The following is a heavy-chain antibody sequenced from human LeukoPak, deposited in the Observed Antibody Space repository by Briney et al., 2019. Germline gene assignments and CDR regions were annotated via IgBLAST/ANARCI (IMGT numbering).Heavy chain of an antibody. D-gene: IGHD3-22*01. V-gene: IGHV1-18*01. Sequence: GASVKVSCKASGYTFTSYGIRWVRQAPGQGLEWMGWISAYNGNTNYAQKLQGRVTMTTDTSTRTAYMELSSLRSQDTAVYYCATARYYDSSGHRGFDYWGQGTLVTVSS. CDR3: ATARYYDSSGHRGFDY. CDR2: ISAYNGNT. CDR1: GYTFTSYG. J-gene: IGHJ4*02.